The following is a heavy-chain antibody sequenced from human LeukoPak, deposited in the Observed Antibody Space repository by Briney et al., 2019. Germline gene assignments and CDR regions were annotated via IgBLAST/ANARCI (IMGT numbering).Heavy chain of an antibody. CDR2: IKHDGSIT. CDR3: ARDPTLDF. Sequence: GGSLRLSCTASGFTFSSYWMFWVRQAPGKGLVWVSRIKHDGSITNYADSVKGRFTISRDNAKNTLLLQMNSLRVEDTAMYFCARDPTLDFWGQGTLVTVSS. V-gene: IGHV3-74*01. J-gene: IGHJ4*02. CDR1: GFTFSSYW.